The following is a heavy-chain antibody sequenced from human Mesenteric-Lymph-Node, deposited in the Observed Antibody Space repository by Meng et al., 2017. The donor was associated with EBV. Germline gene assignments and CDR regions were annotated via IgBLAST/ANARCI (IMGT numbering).Heavy chain of an antibody. CDR3: ARVSEISGTWLDC. D-gene: IGHD1-7*01. Sequence: GELQGSGPGLVKPSGTLSLRCAVSGGSISGNNWWSWIRQPPGKGLEWIGEVFHIGSTNYNPSLKSRVTISLDKSKNQFSLKLTSVTAADTAVYFCARVSEISGTWLDCWGQGTLVTVSS. CDR2: VFHIGST. V-gene: IGHV4-4*02. CDR1: GGSISGNNW. J-gene: IGHJ1*01.